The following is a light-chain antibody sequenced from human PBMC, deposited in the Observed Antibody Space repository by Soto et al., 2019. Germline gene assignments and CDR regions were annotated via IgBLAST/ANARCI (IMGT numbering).Light chain of an antibody. CDR1: QSISIY. V-gene: IGKV3-20*01. Sequence: EIVLTQSPGTLSLSPGERATLSCRASQSISIYLAWYQQKPGQAPRLLIYDASNRAPGIPARFSGSGAGTDFTLTISSLEPEDFAVYYCQQYGSSPLWTFGQGTKVDIK. J-gene: IGKJ1*01. CDR2: DAS. CDR3: QQYGSSPLWT.